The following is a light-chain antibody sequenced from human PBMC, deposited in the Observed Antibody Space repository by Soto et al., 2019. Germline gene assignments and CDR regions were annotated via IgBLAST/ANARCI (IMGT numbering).Light chain of an antibody. Sequence: QSVRTQPPSSSGTPGQRVTISCSGSSSNIGSNTVNWYQQLPGTAPKLLIYSNNQRPSGVPDRFSGSKSGTSASLAISGLKSEDEADYYCAAWDDSLNGWVFGGGTKVTVL. CDR3: AAWDDSLNGWV. CDR2: SNN. CDR1: SSNIGSNT. J-gene: IGLJ3*02. V-gene: IGLV1-44*01.